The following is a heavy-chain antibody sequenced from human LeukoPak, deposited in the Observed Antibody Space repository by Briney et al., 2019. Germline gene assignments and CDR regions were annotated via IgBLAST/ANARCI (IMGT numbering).Heavy chain of an antibody. J-gene: IGHJ3*02. V-gene: IGHV3-66*01. CDR3: ARARPRHAFDI. CDR2: IYSGGST. CDR1: GFTVSSNY. Sequence: GGSLRLSCAASGFTVSSNYMSWVRQAPGKGLEWVSVIYSGGSTYYADSVKGRFTISRDNSKNTLYLQMNSLRAEDTAAYYCARARPRHAFDIWGQGTMVTVSS.